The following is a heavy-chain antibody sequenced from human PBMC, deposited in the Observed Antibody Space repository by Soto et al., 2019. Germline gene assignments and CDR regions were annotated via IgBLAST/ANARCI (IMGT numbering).Heavy chain of an antibody. V-gene: IGHV4-59*08. J-gene: IGHJ4*02. CDR1: GGSITSYY. Sequence: QVQLQESGPGLVKPSETLSLTCTVSGGSITSYYWSWIRQPPGKGLEWIGCLYYSGSTNYNPSLKNRVTISGDTSKNQFSLKLNSVTAADTAVYYCARRQSKRFDYRGQGTLVTVSS. CDR2: LYYSGST. CDR3: ARRQSKRFDY.